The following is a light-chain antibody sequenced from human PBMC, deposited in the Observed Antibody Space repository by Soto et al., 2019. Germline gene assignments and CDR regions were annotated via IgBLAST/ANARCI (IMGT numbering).Light chain of an antibody. CDR3: QQYSNYYT. Sequence: DIQMTQSPSTLSASVGDRVTITCRAGQSISTWLAWYQQKPGKAPNLLIYDAYTLQSGVPSRFSGSGSGTEFTLTISSLQPDDFATYYCQQYSNYYTFGQGTKVDIK. J-gene: IGKJ1*01. V-gene: IGKV1-5*01. CDR2: DAY. CDR1: QSISTW.